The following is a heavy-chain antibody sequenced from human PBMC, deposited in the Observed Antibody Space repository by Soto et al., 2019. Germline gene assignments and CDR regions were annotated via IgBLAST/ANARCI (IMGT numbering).Heavy chain of an antibody. D-gene: IGHD5-18*01. CDR1: GGTFSSYA. Sequence: SVKVSCKASGGTFSSYAISWVRQAPGQGLEWMGGTIPIFGTANYAQKFQGRVTITADESTSTAYMELSSLRSEDTAVYYCARGLYSYETKTIDYWGQGTLVTVSS. CDR3: ARGLYSYETKTIDY. J-gene: IGHJ4*02. V-gene: IGHV1-69*13. CDR2: TIPIFGTA.